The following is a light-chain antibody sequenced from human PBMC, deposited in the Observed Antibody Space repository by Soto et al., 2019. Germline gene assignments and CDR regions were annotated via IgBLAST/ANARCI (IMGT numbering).Light chain of an antibody. Sequence: QSALTQPASVSGSPGQSITISCTGTSSDVGSYNLVSWYQQHPGKGPKLMIYEGSKRPSGVSNRFSGSKSGNTASLTISGLQDEDEADYYCCSYAGGSTYVFGSGTKLTVL. CDR2: EGS. J-gene: IGLJ1*01. CDR1: SSDVGSYNL. CDR3: CSYAGGSTYV. V-gene: IGLV2-23*01.